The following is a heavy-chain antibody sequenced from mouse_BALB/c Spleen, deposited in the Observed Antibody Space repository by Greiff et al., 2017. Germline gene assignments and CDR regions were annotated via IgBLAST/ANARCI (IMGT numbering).Heavy chain of an antibody. CDR3: ARHEGYGNYAFAY. V-gene: IGHV5-6*01. CDR2: ISSGGSYT. Sequence: EVHLVESGGDLVKPGGSLKLSCAASGFTFSSYGMSWVRQTPDKRLEWVATISSGGSYTYYPDSVKGRFTISRDNAKNTLYLQMSSLKSEDTAMYYCARHEGYGNYAFAYWGQGTLVTVSA. D-gene: IGHD2-10*02. J-gene: IGHJ3*01. CDR1: GFTFSSYG.